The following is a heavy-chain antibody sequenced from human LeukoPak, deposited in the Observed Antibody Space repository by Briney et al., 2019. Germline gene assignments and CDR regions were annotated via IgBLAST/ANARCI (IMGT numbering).Heavy chain of an antibody. V-gene: IGHV3-33*01. CDR3: AREWGFWSGYPNPYFDY. Sequence: GGSLRLSCAASGFTFSSYGMHWVRQAPGKGLEWVAVIWYDGSNKYYADSVKGRFTISRDNSKNTLYLQMNSLRAEGTAVYYCAREWGFWSGYPNPYFDYWGQGTLVTVSS. CDR1: GFTFSSYG. J-gene: IGHJ4*02. CDR2: IWYDGSNK. D-gene: IGHD3-3*01.